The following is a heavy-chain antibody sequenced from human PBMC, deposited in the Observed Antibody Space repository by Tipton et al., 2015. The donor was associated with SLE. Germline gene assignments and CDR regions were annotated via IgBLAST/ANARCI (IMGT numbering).Heavy chain of an antibody. CDR1: GFTFSTYA. J-gene: IGHJ3*02. CDR3: ATQLGMDAFHI. D-gene: IGHD7-27*01. Sequence: SLRLSCAASGFTFSTYAMHWVRQAPGKGLEWVAVMSYDGSNKYYADSVKGRFTISRDNSKNTLYLQMNSLRADDTAVYYCATQLGMDAFHIRGQGTLVTVSS. V-gene: IGHV3-30*04. CDR2: MSYDGSNK.